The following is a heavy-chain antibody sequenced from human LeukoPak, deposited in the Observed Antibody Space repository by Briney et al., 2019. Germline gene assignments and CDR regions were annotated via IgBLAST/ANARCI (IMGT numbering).Heavy chain of an antibody. CDR2: TYYRSKWYS. Sequence: SQTLSLTCAISGDSVSSNSAAWNWIRQSPSRGLEWLGRTYYRSKWYSDYAVSVKSRITINPDTSKNQFSLQLNSVTPEDTAVYYCARVEIFCSSTSCYGAKAWFDPWGQGTLVTVSS. CDR1: GDSVSSNSAA. CDR3: ARVEIFCSSTSCYGAKAWFDP. V-gene: IGHV6-1*01. D-gene: IGHD2-2*01. J-gene: IGHJ5*02.